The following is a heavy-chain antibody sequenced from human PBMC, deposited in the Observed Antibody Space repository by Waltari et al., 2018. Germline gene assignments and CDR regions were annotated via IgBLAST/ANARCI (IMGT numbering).Heavy chain of an antibody. CDR3: ARGRGSGYVEY. V-gene: IGHV3-21*01. CDR2: ISSSSSYI. Sequence: EVQLVESGGGLVKPGGSLRLSCAASGFTFSSYSLTWVRQAPGKGLEWVSSISSSSSYIYYADSVKGRFTISRDNAKNSLYLQMNSLRAEDTAVYYCARGRGSGYVEYWGQGTLVTVSS. D-gene: IGHD3-10*01. J-gene: IGHJ4*02. CDR1: GFTFSSYS.